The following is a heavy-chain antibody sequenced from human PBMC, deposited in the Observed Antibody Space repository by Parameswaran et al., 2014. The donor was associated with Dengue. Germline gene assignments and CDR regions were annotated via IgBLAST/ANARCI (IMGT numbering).Heavy chain of an antibody. J-gene: IGHJ6*03. CDR3: ARDVPKGPLVPAANYYYYYMDV. D-gene: IGHD2-2*01. V-gene: IGHV1-69*01. Sequence: WVRQAPGQGLEWMGGIIPIFGTANYAQKFQGRVTITADESTSTAYMELSSLRSEDTAVYYCARDVPKGPLVPAANYYYYYMDVWGKGTTVTVSS. CDR2: IIPIFGTA.